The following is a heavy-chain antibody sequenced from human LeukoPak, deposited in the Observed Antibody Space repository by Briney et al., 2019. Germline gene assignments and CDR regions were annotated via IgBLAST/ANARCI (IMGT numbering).Heavy chain of an antibody. Sequence: ASVKVSCKASGYTFTSYGISWVRQAPGQGLEWMGWISAYNGNTNYAQKLQGRVTMTTDTSTSTAYMELRSLRSDDTAVYYCARDRSVVVVAANGGPFDYWGQGTLVTVFS. CDR3: ARDRSVVVVAANGGPFDY. V-gene: IGHV1-18*04. CDR1: GYTFTSYG. CDR2: ISAYNGNT. J-gene: IGHJ4*02. D-gene: IGHD2-15*01.